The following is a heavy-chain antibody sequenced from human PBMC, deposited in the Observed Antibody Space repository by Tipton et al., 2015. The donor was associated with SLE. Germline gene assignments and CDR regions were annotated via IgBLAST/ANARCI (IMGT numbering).Heavy chain of an antibody. D-gene: IGHD1-26*01. J-gene: IGHJ3*02. V-gene: IGHV4-59*11. CDR2: IYYRGST. Sequence: TLSLTCTVSGGSLSSHYWSWLRQPPGQGLAWIGYIYYRGSTNYNPSLKRRVTISGDTSKNQFSLKLSSVTAADTAVYYCARGGAPGKAVEIWGQGTMVTVAS. CDR1: GGSLSSHY. CDR3: ARGGAPGKAVEI.